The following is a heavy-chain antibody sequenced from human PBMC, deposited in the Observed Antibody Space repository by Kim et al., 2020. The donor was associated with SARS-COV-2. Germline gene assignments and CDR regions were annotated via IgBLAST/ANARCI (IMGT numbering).Heavy chain of an antibody. CDR1: GDSISRSSNY. CDR3: TRLVSDNSAVHY. CDR2: INYSGNT. J-gene: IGHJ4*02. V-gene: IGHV4-39*01. Sequence: SETLSLTCTVSGDSISRSSNYWGWIRQPPGKGREWIGSINYSGNTYYNPSLKSRVTISVDTTKNQFSLKIRSVTAAATADYYCTRLVSDNSAVHYWGQGT. D-gene: IGHD1-1*01.